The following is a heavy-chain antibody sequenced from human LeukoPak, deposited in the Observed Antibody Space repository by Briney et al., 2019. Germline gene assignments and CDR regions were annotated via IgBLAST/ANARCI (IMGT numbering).Heavy chain of an antibody. CDR3: ARDRMVRGVTPFGY. J-gene: IGHJ4*02. Sequence: GASVKVSCKASGYTFTGYYMHWVRQAPGQGLEWMGWINPNSGGTNYAQKFQGRVTMTSDTSIRTAYMELSRLRSDDTAVYYCARDRMVRGVTPFGYWGQGTLVTVSS. CDR2: INPNSGGT. V-gene: IGHV1-2*02. D-gene: IGHD3-10*01. CDR1: GYTFTGYY.